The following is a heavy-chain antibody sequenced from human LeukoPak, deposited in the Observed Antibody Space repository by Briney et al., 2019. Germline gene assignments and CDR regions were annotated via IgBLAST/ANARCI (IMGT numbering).Heavy chain of an antibody. CDR1: GYTFTGYC. CDR3: ARDSIAAAGLYFDY. V-gene: IGHV1-2*02. CDR2: IDPNSGGT. D-gene: IGHD6-13*01. J-gene: IGHJ4*02. Sequence: ASVKVSCKASGYTFTGYCMHWVRQAPGQGLEWMGWIDPNSGGTRYAQKFQGRVTMTRDTSISAAYMELSRLTSDDTAVYYCARDSIAAAGLYFDYWGRGTLVTVSS.